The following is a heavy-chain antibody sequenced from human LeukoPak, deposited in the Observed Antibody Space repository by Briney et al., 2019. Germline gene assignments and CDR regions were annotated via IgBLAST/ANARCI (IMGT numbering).Heavy chain of an antibody. Sequence: TGGSPRLSCAASEFIFSGYWMNWVRQAPGKGLEWVANIRQDGSEKQYVDSVRGRFTISRDNAKNSLYLQMNSLRVEDTAVYYCARDGFVGAADYWGQGTLVTVSS. J-gene: IGHJ4*02. CDR2: IRQDGSEK. CDR1: EFIFSGYW. V-gene: IGHV3-7*01. CDR3: ARDGFVGAADY. D-gene: IGHD6-13*01.